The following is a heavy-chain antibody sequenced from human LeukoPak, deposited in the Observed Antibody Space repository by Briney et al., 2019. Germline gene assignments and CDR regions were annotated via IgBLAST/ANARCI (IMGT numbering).Heavy chain of an antibody. V-gene: IGHV1-2*02. Sequence: ASVKVSCKASGYTFTGYYMHWVRQAPGQGLEWMGWINPNSGGTNYAQKFQGRVTMIRDTSISTAYMELSRLRSEDTAVYYCARYSPTRYFVNWGQGTLVTVSS. CDR1: GYTFTGYY. CDR3: ARYSPTRYFVN. J-gene: IGHJ4*02. D-gene: IGHD3-9*01. CDR2: INPNSGGT.